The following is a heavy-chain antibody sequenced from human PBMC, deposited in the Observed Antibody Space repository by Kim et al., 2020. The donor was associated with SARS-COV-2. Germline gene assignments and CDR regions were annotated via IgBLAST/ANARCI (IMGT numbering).Heavy chain of an antibody. J-gene: IGHJ4*02. CDR3: ARHHSGSYYGASFDY. D-gene: IGHD1-26*01. Sequence: PTLKSRVTISVDTSKNQFSRKLSAATAADTAVYYCARHHSGSYYGASFDYWGQGTLVTVSS. V-gene: IGHV4-59*08.